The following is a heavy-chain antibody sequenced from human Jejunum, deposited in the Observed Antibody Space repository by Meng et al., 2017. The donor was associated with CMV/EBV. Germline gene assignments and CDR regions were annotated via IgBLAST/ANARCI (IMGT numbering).Heavy chain of an antibody. CDR2: ISSSGSTI. Sequence: LRLSCAASVFIFSDYYMNWIRQAPGKGLEWVSYISSSGSTIYYADSVKGRFTISRDNAKNSLYLQMNSLRADDTAVYYCARQIRPIDYWGQGTLVTVSS. CDR1: VFIFSDYY. D-gene: IGHD3-10*01. V-gene: IGHV3-11*01. CDR3: ARQIRPIDY. J-gene: IGHJ4*02.